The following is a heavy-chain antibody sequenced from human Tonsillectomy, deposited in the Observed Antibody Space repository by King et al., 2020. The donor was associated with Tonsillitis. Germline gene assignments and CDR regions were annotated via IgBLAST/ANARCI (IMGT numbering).Heavy chain of an antibody. CDR1: GGSISSGGYS. CDR2: IYYSGST. CDR3: ARVGIYGWFGGMDV. Sequence: QLQESGPGLVKPSQTLSLTCAVSGGSISSGGYSWRWIRQPPGKGLEWIGYIYYSGSTYYNPSLKSRVTISVDTSKNQFSLKLSSVTAADTAVYYCARVGIYGWFGGMDVWGQGTTVTVSS. J-gene: IGHJ6*02. V-gene: IGHV4-30-4*07. D-gene: IGHD2-15*01.